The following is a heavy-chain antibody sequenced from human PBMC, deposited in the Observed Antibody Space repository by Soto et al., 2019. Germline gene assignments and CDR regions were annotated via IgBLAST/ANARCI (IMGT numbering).Heavy chain of an antibody. CDR2: ISYDGSNK. Sequence: ESGGGVVQPGRSLRLSCAASGFTFSSYAMHWVRQAPGKGLEWVAVISYDGSNKYYADSVKGRFTISRDNSKNTLYLQMNSLRAEDTAVYYCARSSGGLELQSFDYWGQGTLVTVSS. J-gene: IGHJ4*02. CDR3: ARSSGGLELQSFDY. D-gene: IGHD1-7*01. V-gene: IGHV3-30-3*01. CDR1: GFTFSSYA.